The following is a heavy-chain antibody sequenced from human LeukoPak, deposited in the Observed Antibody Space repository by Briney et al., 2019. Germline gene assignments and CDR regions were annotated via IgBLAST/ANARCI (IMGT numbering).Heavy chain of an antibody. Sequence: GESLKISCKGSGYIFTSYWIGWVRQMPGKDLEWMGIIYPGDSDTRYSPSFQGQVTISADKSISTAYLQWSSLKASDTAMYYCARVYYFDSGGYYFDYWGQGTLVTVSS. D-gene: IGHD3-22*01. CDR1: GYIFTSYW. J-gene: IGHJ4*02. CDR3: ARVYYFDSGGYYFDY. V-gene: IGHV5-51*01. CDR2: IYPGDSDT.